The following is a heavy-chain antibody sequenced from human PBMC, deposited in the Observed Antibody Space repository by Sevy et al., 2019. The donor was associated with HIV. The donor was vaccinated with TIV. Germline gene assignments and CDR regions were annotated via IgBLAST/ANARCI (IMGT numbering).Heavy chain of an antibody. Sequence: SDTLSLTCTVSADSISGYYWSWIRQSPGKGLQWIGYIYYNGRTNYDPSLKSRVTISADTSKNQFSLKLSSVTAADTAIYYCARAAADYYYAMDVWGQGTTVTVSS. CDR3: ARAAADYYYAMDV. J-gene: IGHJ6*02. CDR1: ADSISGYY. CDR2: IYYNGRT. V-gene: IGHV4-59*01.